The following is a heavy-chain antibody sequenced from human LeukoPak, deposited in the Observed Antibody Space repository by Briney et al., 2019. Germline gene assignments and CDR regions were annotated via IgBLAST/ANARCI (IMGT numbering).Heavy chain of an antibody. Sequence: GGSLRLSCAASGFTFSTYAMRWVRQAPGKGLEWVSSISDSGVSTYYADSVKARFTIFRDNSKNTLYLQMNSLRAEDAAVYYCVRDITMVRGVIEGIDYWGQGTLVTVSS. J-gene: IGHJ4*02. CDR2: ISDSGVST. V-gene: IGHV3-23*01. CDR1: GFTFSTYA. D-gene: IGHD3-10*01. CDR3: VRDITMVRGVIEGIDY.